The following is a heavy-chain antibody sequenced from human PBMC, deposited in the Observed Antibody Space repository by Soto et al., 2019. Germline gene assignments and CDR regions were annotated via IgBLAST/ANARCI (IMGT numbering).Heavy chain of an antibody. Sequence: KLSETLSLTCTVSGDSIGGVGYWSWIRQFPGRGLEWIGCISSSGSTYYNPALNNRISLSLDTSQNQFSLKLLSVTAADRAIYYCARAGVTGIVIPSHWFDPWGQGTRVTGAS. J-gene: IGHJ5*02. CDR3: ARAGVTGIVIPSHWFDP. CDR2: ISSSGST. D-gene: IGHD2-21*02. V-gene: IGHV4-31*03. CDR1: GDSIGGVGY.